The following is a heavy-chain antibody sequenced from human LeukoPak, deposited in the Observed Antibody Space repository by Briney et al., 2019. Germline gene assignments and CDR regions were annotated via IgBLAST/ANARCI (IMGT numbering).Heavy chain of an antibody. D-gene: IGHD4-17*01. CDR3: AREDYGDYGYFDY. CDR1: GGSFSGYY. Sequence: PSETLSLTCAVYGGSFSGYYWSWIRQPPGKGLEWIGEINHSGSTNYNPSLKSRVTISVDTSKNQFSLKLSSVTAADTAVYYCAREDYGDYGYFDYWGQGTLVTVSS. V-gene: IGHV4-34*01. J-gene: IGHJ4*02. CDR2: INHSGST.